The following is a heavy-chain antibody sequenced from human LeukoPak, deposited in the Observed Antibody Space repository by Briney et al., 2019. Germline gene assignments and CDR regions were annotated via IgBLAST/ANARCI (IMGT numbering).Heavy chain of an antibody. V-gene: IGHV4-30-4*01. D-gene: IGHD2-2*01. CDR3: ARVVVPRVLDY. J-gene: IGHJ4*02. CDR2: IYYSGST. CDR1: GCSISCGDYY. Sequence: THTLSLPCSVSGCSISCGDYYWCWIRAPPGKGLEWFGYIYYSGSTYYNPSLKSRVTISVYTSNNQFSLKLSSVTAADTAVYYCARVVVPRVLDYWGQGTLVTVPS.